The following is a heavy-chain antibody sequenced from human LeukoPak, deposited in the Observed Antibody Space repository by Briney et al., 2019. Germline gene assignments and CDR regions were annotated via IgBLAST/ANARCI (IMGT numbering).Heavy chain of an antibody. CDR3: ARGVSYYDSSGYYSEFDY. CDR1: GFTFSSYW. D-gene: IGHD3-22*01. V-gene: IGHV3-48*04. J-gene: IGHJ4*02. CDR2: ISSSGSTI. Sequence: PGGSLRLSCAASGFTFSSYWMNWVRQAPGKGLEWVSYISSSGSTIYYADSVKGRFTISRDNAKNSLYLQMNSLRAEDTAVYYCARGVSYYDSSGYYSEFDYWGQGTLVTVSS.